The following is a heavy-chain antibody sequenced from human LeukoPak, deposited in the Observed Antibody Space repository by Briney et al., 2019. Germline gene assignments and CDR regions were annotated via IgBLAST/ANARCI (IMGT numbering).Heavy chain of an antibody. J-gene: IGHJ2*01. CDR3: AKFGRSLVTASIKRRGHCWYFDL. CDR1: GFIFNNTY. V-gene: IGHV3-23*01. Sequence: GGSLRLSCVVSGFIFNNTYMSWVRQAPGKGLEWVPAISDSGGSTYYADSVKGRFTISRDNSKHTLFLQMNSLRAEDTAVYYCAKFGRSLVTASIKRRGHCWYFDLWGRGTLVTVSS. D-gene: IGHD2-21*02. CDR2: ISDSGGST.